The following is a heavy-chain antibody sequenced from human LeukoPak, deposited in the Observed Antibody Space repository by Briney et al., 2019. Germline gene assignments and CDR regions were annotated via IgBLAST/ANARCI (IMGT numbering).Heavy chain of an antibody. CDR1: GGSISSSSYY. CDR3: ARLGSQLRYFDWY. Sequence: PSETLSLTCTVSGGSISSSSYYWGWIHQPPGKGLEWIGSIYYSGSTYYNPSLKSRVTISVDTSKNQFSLKLSSVTAADTAVYYCARLGSQLRYFDWYWGQGTLVTVSS. J-gene: IGHJ4*02. D-gene: IGHD3-9*01. CDR2: IYYSGST. V-gene: IGHV4-39*01.